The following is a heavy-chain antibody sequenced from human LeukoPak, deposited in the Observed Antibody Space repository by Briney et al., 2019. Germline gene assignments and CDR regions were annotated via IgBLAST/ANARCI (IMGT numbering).Heavy chain of an antibody. Sequence: GGSLRLSCTVSGFTVGSNSMSWVRQAPGKGLEWVSFIYSDNTHYSDSVKGRFTISRDNSKNTLYLQMNSLRAEDTAVYYCAVDYGGNSGAFDIWGQGTMVTVSS. CDR1: GFTVGSNS. J-gene: IGHJ3*02. CDR3: AVDYGGNSGAFDI. D-gene: IGHD4-23*01. V-gene: IGHV3-53*01. CDR2: IYSDNT.